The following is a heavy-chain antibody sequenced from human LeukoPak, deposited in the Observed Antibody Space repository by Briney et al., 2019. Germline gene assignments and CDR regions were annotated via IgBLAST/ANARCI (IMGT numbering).Heavy chain of an antibody. Sequence: GGSLRLSCAASGFTFSSYGMHWVRQAPGKGLEWVSSISSSSSYIYYADSVKGRFTISRDNAKNSLYLQMNSLRAEDTAVYYCARGGLPDWYGIDYWGQGTLVTVSS. CDR2: ISSSSSYI. CDR3: ARGGLPDWYGIDY. CDR1: GFTFSSYG. J-gene: IGHJ4*02. V-gene: IGHV3-21*01. D-gene: IGHD3-9*01.